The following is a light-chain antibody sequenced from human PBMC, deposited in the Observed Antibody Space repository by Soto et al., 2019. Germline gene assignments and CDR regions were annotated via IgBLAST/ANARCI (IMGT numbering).Light chain of an antibody. CDR1: SSDVGGYNY. CDR2: DVS. CDR3: CLYAGSNTLYVV. J-gene: IGLJ2*01. Sequence: QSALTQPRSVSGSPGQSVTISCTGTSSDVGGYNYVSWYQQHPGKAPKLMIYDVSKRPSGVPDRFSGSKSGNTASLTISGLQAEDEADYYCCLYAGSNTLYVVFGGGTKLTVL. V-gene: IGLV2-11*01.